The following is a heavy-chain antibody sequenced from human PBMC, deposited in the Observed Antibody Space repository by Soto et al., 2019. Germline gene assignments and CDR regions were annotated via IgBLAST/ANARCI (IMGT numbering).Heavy chain of an antibody. CDR2: INDSGNT. Sequence: SETLSLTCAVSGGSISSGGYSWSWIRQPPGKGLEWIGEINDSGNTNYNPSLKSRVTISVDTSKNQFSLKLNSVTAADTAVYYCASPRGRRLDYWGPGTLVTVSS. V-gene: IGHV4-34*01. D-gene: IGHD3-10*01. CDR3: ASPRGRRLDY. CDR1: GGSISSGGYS. J-gene: IGHJ4*02.